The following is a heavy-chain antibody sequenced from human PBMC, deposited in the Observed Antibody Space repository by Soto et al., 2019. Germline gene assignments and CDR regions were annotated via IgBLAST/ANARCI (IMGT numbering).Heavy chain of an antibody. V-gene: IGHV3-48*03. CDR2: ISSSGSTI. J-gene: IGHJ6*02. CDR1: GFTFSSYE. CDR3: ARGPRRIAAAGTAYYGMDV. D-gene: IGHD6-13*01. Sequence: VQLVESGGGLVQPGGSLRLSCAASGFTFSSYEMNWVRQAPGKGLEWVSYISSSGSTIYYADSVKGRFTISRDNAKNSLYLQMNSLRAEDTAVYYCARGPRRIAAAGTAYYGMDVWGQGTTVTVSS.